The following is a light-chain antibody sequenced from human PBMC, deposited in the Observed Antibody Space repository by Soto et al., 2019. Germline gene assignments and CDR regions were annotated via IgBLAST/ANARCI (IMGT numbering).Light chain of an antibody. V-gene: IGKV1-5*01. CDR3: QQYNSYSHT. CDR1: QSISGW. Sequence: DIQMTPSPSTLSASVGDRVTITCRASQSISGWLAWYQQKPGKAPKLLIYDASSFESGVPSRFSGSGSGTEFTLTICSLQPDDFATYYCQQYNSYSHTFGQGTKVEIK. J-gene: IGKJ1*01. CDR2: DAS.